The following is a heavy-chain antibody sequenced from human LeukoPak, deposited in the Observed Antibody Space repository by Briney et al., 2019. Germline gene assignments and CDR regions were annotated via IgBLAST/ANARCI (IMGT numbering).Heavy chain of an antibody. V-gene: IGHV4-39*01. J-gene: IGHJ4*02. CDR1: GGSISSGSYY. CDR2: IYYSGST. CDR3: ARPSREGSGWYDFDY. Sequence: SETLSLTCTVSGGSISSGSYYWGWIRQPPGKGLEWIGSIYYSGSTYRNPSLKSRVTISVDTSKNQFSLKLSSVTAADTAVYYCARPSREGSGWYDFDYWGQGTLVTVSS. D-gene: IGHD6-19*01.